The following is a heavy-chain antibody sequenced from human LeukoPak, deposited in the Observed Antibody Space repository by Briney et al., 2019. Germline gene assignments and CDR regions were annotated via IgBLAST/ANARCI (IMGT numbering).Heavy chain of an antibody. CDR3: ARGGQGGLLRYFDYNYFDY. CDR1: GFTFSSYW. J-gene: IGHJ4*02. CDR2: IKQDGSEK. Sequence: GGSLRLSCAASGFTFSSYWMSWVRQAPGKGLEWVANIKQDGSEKYYVDSVKGRFTISRDNAKNSLYLQMNSLRAEDTAVYYCARGGQGGLLRYFDYNYFDYWGQGTLVTVSS. D-gene: IGHD3-9*01. V-gene: IGHV3-7*01.